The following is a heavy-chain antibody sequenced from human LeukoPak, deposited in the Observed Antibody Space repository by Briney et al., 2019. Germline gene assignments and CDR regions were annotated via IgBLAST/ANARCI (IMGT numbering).Heavy chain of an antibody. J-gene: IGHJ4*02. D-gene: IGHD3-22*01. V-gene: IGHV6-1*01. CDR1: GDSVSSNSAA. CDR2: TYYRSKWSN. CDR3: ARYYYDSRGYYYYYFDY. Sequence: SQTLSLTCAISGDSVSSNSAAWNWIRRSPSRGLEWLGRTYYRSKWSNDYAVSVKSRITINPDTSRNQLSLQLNSVTPEDTAVYHCARYYYDSRGYYYYYFDYWGQGTLVTVSS.